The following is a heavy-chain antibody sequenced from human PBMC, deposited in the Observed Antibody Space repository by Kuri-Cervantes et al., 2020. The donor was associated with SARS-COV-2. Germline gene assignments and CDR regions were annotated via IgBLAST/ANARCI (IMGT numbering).Heavy chain of an antibody. J-gene: IGHJ6*02. CDR3: ARGGMATPYYAMDV. D-gene: IGHD6-13*01. CDR2: IIPILGPA. V-gene: IGHV1-69*10. Sequence: SVKVSCKASGGTFRNYGISWVRQAPGQRLEWMGWIIPILGPANYAPRFQGRATITADQSTNIAYVELNSLTSEDTAVYYCARGGMATPYYAMDVGGQGTTVTSP. CDR1: GGTFRNYG.